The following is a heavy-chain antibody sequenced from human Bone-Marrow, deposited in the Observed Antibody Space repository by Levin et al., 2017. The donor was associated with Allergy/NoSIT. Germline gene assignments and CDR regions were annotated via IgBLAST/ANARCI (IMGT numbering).Heavy chain of an antibody. Sequence: GESLKISCAASGFTFSSYALGWVRQAPGKGLEWVSIISGSGDSTYYSDSVKVRFTISRDNSKNTLYLQMNSLRAEDTAVYFFAKDLSSGLSIYFQHLGQGTLVTVSS. V-gene: IGHV3-23*01. CDR1: GFTFSSYA. D-gene: IGHD6-19*01. J-gene: IGHJ1*01. CDR3: AKDLSSGLSIYFQH. CDR2: ISGSGDST.